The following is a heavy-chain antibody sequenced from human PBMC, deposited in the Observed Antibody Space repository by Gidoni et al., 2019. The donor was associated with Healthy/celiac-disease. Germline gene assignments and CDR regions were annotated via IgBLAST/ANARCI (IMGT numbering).Heavy chain of an antibody. V-gene: IGHV1-69*08. D-gene: IGHD1-26*01. J-gene: IGHJ4*02. Sequence: QVQLVQSGAEVKKPGSSVKVSCKASGGTFSSYTISWVRQAPGQGLEWMGRIIPILGIANYAQKFQGRVTITADKSTSTAYMELSSLRSEDTAVYYCARETRDSYQADYWGQGTLVTVSS. CDR1: GGTFSSYT. CDR3: ARETRDSYQADY. CDR2: IIPILGIA.